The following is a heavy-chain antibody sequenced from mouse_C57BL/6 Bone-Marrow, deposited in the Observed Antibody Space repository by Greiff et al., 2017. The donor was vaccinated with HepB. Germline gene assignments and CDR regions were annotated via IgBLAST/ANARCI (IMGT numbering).Heavy chain of an antibody. Sequence: QVQLQQSGPELVKPGASVKISCKASGYAFSSSWMNWVKQRPGKGLEWIGRIYPGDGDTNYNGKFKGKATLTADKSTSTAYMQLSSLTSEDSAVYFCARRYGGHSYYFDYWGQGTTLTVSS. CDR2: IYPGDGDT. CDR3: ARRYGGHSYYFDY. CDR1: GYAFSSSW. D-gene: IGHD1-1*02. J-gene: IGHJ2*01. V-gene: IGHV1-82*01.